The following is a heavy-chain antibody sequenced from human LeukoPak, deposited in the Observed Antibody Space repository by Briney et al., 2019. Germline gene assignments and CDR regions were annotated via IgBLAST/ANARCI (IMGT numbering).Heavy chain of an antibody. V-gene: IGHV4-39*07. J-gene: IGHJ3*02. CDR1: GGSISSSSYY. CDR2: IYYSGST. D-gene: IGHD2-2*01. CDR3: ARDCSSTNYDFDI. Sequence: SETLSLTCTVSGGSISSSSYYWGWIRQPPGKGLEWIGSIYYSGSTYYNPSLKSRVTISVDTSKNQFSLKLSSVTAADTAVYYCARDCSSTNYDFDIWGQGTMVTLSS.